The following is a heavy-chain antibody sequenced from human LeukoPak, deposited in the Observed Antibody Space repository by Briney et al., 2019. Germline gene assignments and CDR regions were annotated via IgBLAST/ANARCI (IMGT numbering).Heavy chain of an antibody. CDR3: ARVKVGSWDWFDP. CDR2: INTDGSST. CDR1: GFTFSSYW. J-gene: IGHJ5*02. Sequence: GGSLRLSCAASGFTFSSYWMHWVRQAPGKGLVWVSRINTDGSSTSYADSVKGRFTISRDNAKNTAYLQMNSLRAEDTAVYYCARVKVGSWDWFDPWGQGTLVTVSS. V-gene: IGHV3-74*01. D-gene: IGHD1-26*01.